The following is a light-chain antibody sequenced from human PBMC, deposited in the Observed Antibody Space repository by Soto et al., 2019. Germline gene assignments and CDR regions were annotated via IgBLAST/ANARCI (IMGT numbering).Light chain of an antibody. Sequence: GDRVTMTCRASQSISSWLAWYQQKPGKAPKLLIYDASSLESGVPSRFSGSGSGTDFTFIISSLQAEDLATYYCQQYDILHRTFGQGTKVDIK. J-gene: IGKJ2*02. CDR1: QSISSW. CDR2: DAS. V-gene: IGKV1-5*01. CDR3: QQYDILHRT.